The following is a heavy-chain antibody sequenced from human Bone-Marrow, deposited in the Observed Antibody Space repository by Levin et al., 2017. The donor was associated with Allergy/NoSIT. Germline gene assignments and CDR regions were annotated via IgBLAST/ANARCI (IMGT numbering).Heavy chain of an antibody. J-gene: IGHJ4*02. D-gene: IGHD3-10*01. CDR3: VKGSHYGSANYYEYFDY. CDR2: VYESGNT. CDR1: GFSINSGYF. Sequence: SETLSLTCGVSGFSINSGYFWGWIRQPPGKGPEWIGSVYESGNTYYSPSLKSRVSFSLDTSNNQFSLTLSSVTAADTAVYFCVKGSHYGSANYYEYFDYWGQGTLVTVSS. V-gene: IGHV4-38-2*01.